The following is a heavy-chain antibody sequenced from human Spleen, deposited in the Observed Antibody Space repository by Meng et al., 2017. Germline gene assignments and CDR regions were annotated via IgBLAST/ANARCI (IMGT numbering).Heavy chain of an antibody. V-gene: IGHV4-31*03. D-gene: IGHD4-11*01. Sequence: QVQLQESGPGLVKPSQTLSLTCSVSGDSIRSGGYYWSWIRQHPEKGLEWIGYIFYSGSTDSNPSLKSRATISVDTSQNNLSLKLSSVTAADSAVYYCARGPTTMAHDFDYWGQGTLVTVSS. CDR2: IFYSGST. CDR1: GDSIRSGGYY. CDR3: ARGPTTMAHDFDY. J-gene: IGHJ4*02.